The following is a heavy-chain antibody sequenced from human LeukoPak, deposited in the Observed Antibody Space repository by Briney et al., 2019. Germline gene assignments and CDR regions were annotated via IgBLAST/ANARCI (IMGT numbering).Heavy chain of an antibody. CDR3: AKTRGVGATRLFAGDAFDI. Sequence: PGGSLRLSCAASGFTFRTYAMAWVRQAPGKGLEWVSAISGSGGSTYYADSVKGRFTISRDNSKNTLYLQMNSLRAEDTAVYYCAKTRGVGATRLFAGDAFDIWGQGTMVTVSS. V-gene: IGHV3-23*01. D-gene: IGHD1-26*01. CDR1: GFTFRTYA. J-gene: IGHJ3*02. CDR2: ISGSGGST.